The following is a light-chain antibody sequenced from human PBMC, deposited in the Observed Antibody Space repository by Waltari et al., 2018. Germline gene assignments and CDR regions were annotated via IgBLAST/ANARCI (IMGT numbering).Light chain of an antibody. V-gene: IGLV2-14*03. CDR2: DVS. J-gene: IGLJ2*01. CDR3: SSYTSSSTLA. CDR1: TGKVGGYKY. Sequence: ALIRPPSFSGPPGQSTPISSTGTTGKVGGYKYVSWYNQHPGKAPKLMIYDVSNRPSGVSDRFSGSKSGNTASLTISGLQAEDEADYYCSSYTSSSTLAFGGGTKLTVL.